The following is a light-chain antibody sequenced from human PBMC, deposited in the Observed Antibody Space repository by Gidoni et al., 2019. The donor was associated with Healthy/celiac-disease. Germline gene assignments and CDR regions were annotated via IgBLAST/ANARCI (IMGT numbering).Light chain of an antibody. CDR2: AAS. CDR3: QQSYSTPRT. V-gene: IGKV1-39*01. CDR1: QSISSY. Sequence: DIQMTQSPSSLSASVGNRVTITCRASQSISSYLNWYQQKPGKAPKLLIYAASSLQSWVPSRFSGSGSGTDFTLTISSLQPEDFATYFCQQSYSTPRTFXQXTKVEIK. J-gene: IGKJ1*01.